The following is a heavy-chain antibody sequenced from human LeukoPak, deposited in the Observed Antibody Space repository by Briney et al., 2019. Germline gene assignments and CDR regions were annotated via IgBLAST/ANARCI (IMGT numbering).Heavy chain of an antibody. D-gene: IGHD6-6*01. CDR3: ARAGGRIAARLEVDY. Sequence: PGGSLRLSCAASGFTFSSYAMHWVRQAPGKGLEWVAVISYDGSNKYYADSVKGRFTISRDNSKNTLYLQMNSLGAEDTAVYYCARAGGRIAARLEVDYWGQGTLVTVSS. CDR2: ISYDGSNK. V-gene: IGHV3-30*01. J-gene: IGHJ4*02. CDR1: GFTFSSYA.